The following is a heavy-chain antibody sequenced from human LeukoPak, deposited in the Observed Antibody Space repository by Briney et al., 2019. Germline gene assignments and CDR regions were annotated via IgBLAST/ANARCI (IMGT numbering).Heavy chain of an antibody. CDR2: IYYSGST. CDR1: GGSISSSSYY. CDR3: ASFAAGYLEDY. J-gene: IGHJ4*02. V-gene: IGHV4-39*07. D-gene: IGHD6-13*01. Sequence: SETLSLTCTVSGGSISSSSYYWGWIRQPPGKGLEWIGSIYYSGSTYYNPSLKSRVTISVDTSKNQFSLKLSSVTAADTAVYYCASFAAGYLEDYWGQGTLVTVSS.